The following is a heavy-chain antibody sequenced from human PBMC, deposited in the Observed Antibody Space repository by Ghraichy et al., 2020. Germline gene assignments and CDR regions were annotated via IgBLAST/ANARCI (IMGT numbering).Heavy chain of an antibody. J-gene: IGHJ3*02. CDR1: GFRFRDYY. Sequence: GGSLRLSCAASGFRFRDYYMSWIRQAPGKGLEWVSLISRNGRDTNYADSVRGRFTISRDNAKNSLYLQLNTLRAEDTAVYYCVREADDFDIWGQGTVVTVSS. V-gene: IGHV3-11*06. CDR3: VREADDFDI. CDR2: ISRNGRDT.